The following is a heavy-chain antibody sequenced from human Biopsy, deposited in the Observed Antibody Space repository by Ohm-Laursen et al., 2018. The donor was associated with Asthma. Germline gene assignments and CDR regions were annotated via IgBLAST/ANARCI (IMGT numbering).Heavy chain of an antibody. CDR2: IMTVFGTT. V-gene: IGHV1-69*01. J-gene: IGHJ6*02. Sequence: GHSVKVSCKAPGGTFSNFAISWVRQAPAQGLEWLGGIMTVFGTTNYAQKFQGRVTITADESTSTAYMEVTSLRSEETAIYYCTRCQVGYSSGWSLLLKKIYYSGMDVWGQGTTVIVSS. D-gene: IGHD6-19*01. CDR1: GGTFSNFA. CDR3: TRCQVGYSSGWSLLLKKIYYSGMDV.